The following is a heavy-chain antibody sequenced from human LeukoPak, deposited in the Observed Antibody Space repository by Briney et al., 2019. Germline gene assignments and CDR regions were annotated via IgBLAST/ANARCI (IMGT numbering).Heavy chain of an antibody. CDR2: INHSGST. V-gene: IGHV4-34*01. Sequence: GSLRLSCAASGFTFSSYAMSWVRQPPGKGLEWIGEINHSGSTNYNPSLKSRVTISVDTSKNQFSLKLSSVTAADTAVYYCARGEPYYYDSSGYPTRWGQGTLVTVSS. J-gene: IGHJ4*02. CDR3: ARGEPYYYDSSGYPTR. D-gene: IGHD3-22*01. CDR1: GFTFSSYA.